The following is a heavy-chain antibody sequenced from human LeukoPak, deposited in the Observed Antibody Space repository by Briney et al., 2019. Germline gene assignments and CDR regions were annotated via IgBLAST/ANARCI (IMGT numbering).Heavy chain of an antibody. CDR1: GFTFSGYY. CDR2: ITSSGSTI. CDR3: ARHYYHGSGHGGY. D-gene: IGHD3-22*01. J-gene: IGHJ4*02. V-gene: IGHV3-11*01. Sequence: GRSLRLSCAASGFTFSGYYMSWIRQAPGKGLEWLSYITSSGSTIYYADSVKGRFTISGDNAKNSQYLQMNSLRVEDTAVYYCARHYYHGSGHGGYWGQGTLVTVSS.